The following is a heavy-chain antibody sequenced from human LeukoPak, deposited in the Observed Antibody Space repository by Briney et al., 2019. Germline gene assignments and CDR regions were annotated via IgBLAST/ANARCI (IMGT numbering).Heavy chain of an antibody. CDR1: GGSISGYF. D-gene: IGHD3-16*02. Sequence: SETLSLTCTVSGGSISGYFWSWIRQPPGKGLDWIGYIHYSGTTNYNPSLKSRLTISVDTSKNHFSLKLSSVTAADTAVYYCARATYYDYVWGSYRFDYWGQGTLVTVSS. J-gene: IGHJ4*02. V-gene: IGHV4-59*08. CDR3: ARATYYDYVWGSYRFDY. CDR2: IHYSGTT.